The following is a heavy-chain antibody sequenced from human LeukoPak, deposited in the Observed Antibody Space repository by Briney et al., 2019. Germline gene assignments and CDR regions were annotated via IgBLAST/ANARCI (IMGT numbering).Heavy chain of an antibody. D-gene: IGHD1-26*01. CDR3: ARDRGGSYSAIDY. CDR2: ISSSTI. J-gene: IGHJ4*02. CDR1: GFIFSSYW. Sequence: GGSLRLSCEASGFIFSSYWMSWVRQAPGKGLGWVSFISSSTIYYADSVEGRFTISRDNAKNSLYLQMNSLRAEDTAVYYCARDRGGSYSAIDYWGQGTLVTVSS. V-gene: IGHV3-48*04.